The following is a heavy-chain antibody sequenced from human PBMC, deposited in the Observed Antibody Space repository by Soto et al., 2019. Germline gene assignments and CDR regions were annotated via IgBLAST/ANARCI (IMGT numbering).Heavy chain of an antibody. CDR3: ARDPSGVVDFDY. Sequence: QVQLVQSGAEVKKPGASVKVSCKASGYTFTSYYMHWVRQAPGQGLEWMGIINPSGGSTSYAQKFQGRVSMTRDTSTSTVYMELSSLRSEDTAVYYCARDPSGVVDFDYWGQGTLVTVSS. D-gene: IGHD2-15*01. V-gene: IGHV1-46*03. CDR2: INPSGGST. J-gene: IGHJ4*02. CDR1: GYTFTSYY.